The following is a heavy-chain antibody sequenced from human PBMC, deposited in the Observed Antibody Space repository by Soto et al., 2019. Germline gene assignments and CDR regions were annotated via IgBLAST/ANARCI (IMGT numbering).Heavy chain of an antibody. CDR1: GYTFTGYY. CDR3: ARDRAALGGYYYGMDV. Sequence: GASVKVSCKASGYTFTGYYMHWVRQAPGQGLEWMGWINPNSGGTNYAQKFQGRVTMTRDTSISTAYMELSRLRSDDTAVYYCARDRAALGGYYYGMDVWGQGTTVTVSS. J-gene: IGHJ6*02. V-gene: IGHV1-2*02. CDR2: INPNSGGT. D-gene: IGHD3-16*01.